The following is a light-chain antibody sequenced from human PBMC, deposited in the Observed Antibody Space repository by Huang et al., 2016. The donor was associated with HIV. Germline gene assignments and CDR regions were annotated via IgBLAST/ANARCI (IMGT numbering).Light chain of an antibody. Sequence: DIQLTQSPSAMSASVGDRVSITCRASQGIAKYLAWFQQKPGGAPKRLIYAASSLQSGVPSRVSGSGSGTKFTLTISRLQPEDFATYYCLQHHGYPRTFGQGTKV. CDR3: LQHHGYPRT. V-gene: IGKV1-17*03. CDR2: AAS. J-gene: IGKJ1*01. CDR1: QGIAKY.